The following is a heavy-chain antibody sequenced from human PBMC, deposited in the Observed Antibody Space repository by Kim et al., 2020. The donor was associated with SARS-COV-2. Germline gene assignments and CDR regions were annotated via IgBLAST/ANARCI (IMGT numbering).Heavy chain of an antibody. J-gene: IGHJ4*02. CDR3: TRDALIAARPVHYFDY. D-gene: IGHD6-6*01. Sequence: SVKGRFTISRDNSKNTLYLQMNSLRAEDTAIYYCTRDALIAARPVHYFDYWGQGTLVTVSS. V-gene: IGHV3-30*07.